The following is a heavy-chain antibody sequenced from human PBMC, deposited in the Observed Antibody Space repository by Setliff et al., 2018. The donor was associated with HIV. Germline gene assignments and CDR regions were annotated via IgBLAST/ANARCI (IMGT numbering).Heavy chain of an antibody. CDR1: GGSISSGGYS. D-gene: IGHD3-10*01. Sequence: SETLSLTCAVSGGSISSGGYSWSWIRQPPGKGLEWIGYIYHSGSTYYNPSLKSRVTISVDRSKNQFSLNVNSVTAADTAVYYCAQGESVGSGTVSLDYWGQGKLVTVSS. CDR2: IYHSGST. CDR3: AQGESVGSGTVSLDY. V-gene: IGHV4-30-2*01. J-gene: IGHJ4*02.